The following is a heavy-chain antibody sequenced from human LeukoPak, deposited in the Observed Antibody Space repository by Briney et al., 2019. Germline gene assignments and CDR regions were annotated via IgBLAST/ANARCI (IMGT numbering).Heavy chain of an antibody. Sequence: GGSLRLSCAASGFTFSDYYMSWIRQAPGKGLEWVSYISSSGSTIYYADSVKGRFTISRDNAKNSLYLQMNSLRAEDTAVYYCARFENGGSTSCYSCNYFDYWGQGTLVTVSS. J-gene: IGHJ4*02. CDR2: ISSSGSTI. CDR1: GFTFSDYY. V-gene: IGHV3-11*01. CDR3: ARFENGGSTSCYSCNYFDY. D-gene: IGHD2-2*02.